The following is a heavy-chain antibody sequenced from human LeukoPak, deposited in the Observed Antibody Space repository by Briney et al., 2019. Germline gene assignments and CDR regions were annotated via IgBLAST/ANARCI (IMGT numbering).Heavy chain of an antibody. J-gene: IGHJ4*02. V-gene: IGHV4-34*01. Sequence: PSETLSLTCAVYGGSFSGYYWSWIRQPPGKGLEWIGEINHSGSTNYNPSLKSRVTISVDTSKNQFSLKLSSVTAADTAVYYCARASSGWKGDYFDYWAREPWSPSPQ. D-gene: IGHD6-19*01. CDR2: INHSGST. CDR1: GGSFSGYY. CDR3: ARASSGWKGDYFDY.